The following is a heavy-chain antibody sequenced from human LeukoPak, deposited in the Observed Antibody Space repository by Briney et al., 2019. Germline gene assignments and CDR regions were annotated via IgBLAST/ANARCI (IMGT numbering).Heavy chain of an antibody. CDR3: AKDARSSWKDFFDY. Sequence: PGGSLRLSCAASGFTFSSYAMSWVRQAPGKGLEWVSRMGGSGGTTSYADSVKGRFTISRDKSKNTPYLEMNSLRAEDTAVYYCAKDARSSWKDFFDYWGQGTLVTV. CDR2: MGGSGGTT. J-gene: IGHJ4*02. V-gene: IGHV3-23*01. CDR1: GFTFSSYA. D-gene: IGHD6-13*01.